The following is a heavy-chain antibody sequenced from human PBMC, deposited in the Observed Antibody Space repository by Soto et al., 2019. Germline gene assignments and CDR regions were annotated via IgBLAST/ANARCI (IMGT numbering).Heavy chain of an antibody. CDR1: GFTFSSYS. D-gene: IGHD3-10*01. CDR3: AKGYYYGSGPEPYYFDY. V-gene: IGHV3-21*01. Sequence: GGSLRLSCAASGFTFSSYSMNWVRQAPGKGLEWVSSISSSSSYIYYADSVKGRFTISRDNSKNTLYLQMNSLRAEDTAVYYCAKGYYYGSGPEPYYFDYWGQGTLVTVSS. J-gene: IGHJ4*02. CDR2: ISSSSSYI.